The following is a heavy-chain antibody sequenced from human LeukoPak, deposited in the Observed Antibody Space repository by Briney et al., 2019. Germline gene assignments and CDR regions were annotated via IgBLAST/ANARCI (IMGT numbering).Heavy chain of an antibody. J-gene: IGHJ6*04. Sequence: GSLRLSCAASGFSVSSNYMSWVRQAPGKGLEWVSVIYSGGSTYYADSVKGRFTISRDNSKNTLYLQMNSLRAEDTAVYYCARKPGYYYGMDVWGKGTTVTVSS. V-gene: IGHV3-53*01. CDR2: IYSGGST. CDR3: ARKPGYYYGMDV. CDR1: GFSVSSNY.